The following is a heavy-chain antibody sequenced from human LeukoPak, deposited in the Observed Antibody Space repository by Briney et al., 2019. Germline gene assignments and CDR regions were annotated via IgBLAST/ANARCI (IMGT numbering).Heavy chain of an antibody. CDR3: ARGTYYSDFDY. Sequence: ASVKVSCKASGYTFTGYYMHWVRQAPGQGFEWMGRINPNSGSTNCPQEFQGRVTMTRDTSISTAYMELSSLTSDDTAIYYCARGTYYSDFDYWGQGTPVTVSS. D-gene: IGHD1-26*01. CDR1: GYTFTGYY. CDR2: INPNSGST. V-gene: IGHV1-2*06. J-gene: IGHJ4*02.